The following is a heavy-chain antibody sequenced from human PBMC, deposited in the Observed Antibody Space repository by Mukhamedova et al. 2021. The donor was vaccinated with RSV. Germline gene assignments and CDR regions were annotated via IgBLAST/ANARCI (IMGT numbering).Heavy chain of an antibody. CDR2: IDPSDSYT. Sequence: GRIDPSDSYTNYSPSFQGHVTIPADKSISTAYLQWSSLKASDTAMYYCAMTQYSSSSGAFDYWGQGTLVTVSS. V-gene: IGHV5-10-1*01. J-gene: IGHJ4*02. D-gene: IGHD6-6*01. CDR3: AMTQYSSSSGAFDY.